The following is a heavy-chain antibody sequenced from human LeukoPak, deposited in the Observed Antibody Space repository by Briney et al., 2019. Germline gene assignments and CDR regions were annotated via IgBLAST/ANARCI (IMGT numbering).Heavy chain of an antibody. V-gene: IGHV4-34*01. J-gene: IGHJ6*03. Sequence: PSETLSLTCAVYGGSLSGYYWSWIRQPPGKGLEWIGEINHSGSTNYNPSLKSRVTISVDTSKNQFSLKLSSVTAADTAVYYCARVGRYCSSTSCYGGYYYYYYMDVWGKGTTVTVSS. CDR1: GGSLSGYY. CDR3: ARVGRYCSSTSCYGGYYYYYYMDV. CDR2: INHSGST. D-gene: IGHD2-2*01.